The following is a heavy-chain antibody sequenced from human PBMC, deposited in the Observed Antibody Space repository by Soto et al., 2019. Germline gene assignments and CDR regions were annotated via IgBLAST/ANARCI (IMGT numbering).Heavy chain of an antibody. CDR3: ARDQVGYCSSTSCYFGLYSYYYGMDV. Sequence: GGSLRLSCAASGFTFSSYAMHWVRQAPGKGLEWVAVISYDGSNKYYADSVKGRFTISRDNSKNTLYLQMNSLRAEDTAVYFCARDQVGYCSSTSCYFGLYSYYYGMDVWGQGTTVTVSS. CDR2: ISYDGSNK. V-gene: IGHV3-30-3*01. J-gene: IGHJ6*02. CDR1: GFTFSSYA. D-gene: IGHD2-2*01.